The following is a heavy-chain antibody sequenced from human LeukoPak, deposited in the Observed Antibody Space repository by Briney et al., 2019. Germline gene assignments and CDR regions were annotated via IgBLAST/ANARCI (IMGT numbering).Heavy chain of an antibody. CDR1: GYTFTSYG. D-gene: IGHD2-2*01. CDR3: ARLGAIVVVPAAIRDYYYYYGMDV. V-gene: IGHV1-18*01. Sequence: ASVKVSCKASGYTFTSYGISWVRQAPGQGLEWMGGISAYNGNTNYAQKLQGRVTMTPDTSTSTAYMELRSLRSDDTAVYYCARLGAIVVVPAAIRDYYYYYGMDVWGQGTTVTVSS. J-gene: IGHJ6*02. CDR2: ISAYNGNT.